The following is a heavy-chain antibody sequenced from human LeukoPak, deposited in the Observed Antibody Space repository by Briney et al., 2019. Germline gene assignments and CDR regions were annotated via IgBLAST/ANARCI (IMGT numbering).Heavy chain of an antibody. CDR3: ARFGSDSYGYKYYFDY. CDR2: ISYGGSP. V-gene: IGHV4-59*08. Sequence: SETLSLTCTVSAGSISSYYWSWIRQSPGKGLQWTGYISYGGSPNYDSSLKSRLTMSVATSKNQFSLTLRSVTAADTAVYYCARFGSDSYGYKYYFDYWGQGARVTVSS. D-gene: IGHD3-16*01. J-gene: IGHJ4*02. CDR1: AGSISSYY.